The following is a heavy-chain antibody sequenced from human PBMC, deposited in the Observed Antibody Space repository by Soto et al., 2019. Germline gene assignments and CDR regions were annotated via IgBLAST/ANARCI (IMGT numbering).Heavy chain of an antibody. CDR1: GFTFSSYA. J-gene: IGHJ3*02. Sequence: GGSLRLSCAASGFTFSSYAMSWVRQAPGKGLEWVSAISGSGGSTYYADSVKGRFTISRDNSKNTLYLQMNSLRAEDTAVYYCANGRPGDYEIDAFDTWGQGTMVTVSS. CDR2: ISGSGGST. D-gene: IGHD4-17*01. V-gene: IGHV3-23*01. CDR3: ANGRPGDYEIDAFDT.